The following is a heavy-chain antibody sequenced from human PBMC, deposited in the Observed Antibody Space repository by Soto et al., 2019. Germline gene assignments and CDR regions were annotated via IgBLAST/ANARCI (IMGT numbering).Heavy chain of an antibody. J-gene: IGHJ4*02. Sequence: GASVKVSCKASGYTFTSYGISWVRQAPGQGLEWMGWISAYNGNTNYAQKLQGRVTMTTDTSTSTAYMELRSLRSDDTAVYYCARVNYDILTGYYSRFDYWGQGTLVTVSS. CDR2: ISAYNGNT. D-gene: IGHD3-9*01. CDR1: GYTFTSYG. V-gene: IGHV1-18*01. CDR3: ARVNYDILTGYYSRFDY.